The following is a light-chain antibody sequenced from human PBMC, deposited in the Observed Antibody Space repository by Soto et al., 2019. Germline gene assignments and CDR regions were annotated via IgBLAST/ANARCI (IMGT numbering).Light chain of an antibody. CDR3: RQHGTSQYT. V-gene: IGKV3-20*01. J-gene: IGKJ2*01. Sequence: PGERATLSCWASQSLRSSYLAWYQRKPGQAPRLLMFGASRRATGIPDRFNGSGSGTDFILTISSLEPEDVAVYYCRQHGTSQYTFGQGTVVEIK. CDR1: QSLRSSY. CDR2: GAS.